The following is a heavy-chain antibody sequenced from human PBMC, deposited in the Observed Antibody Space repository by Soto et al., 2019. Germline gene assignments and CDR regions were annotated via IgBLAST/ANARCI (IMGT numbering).Heavy chain of an antibody. CDR1: GFSFSSNW. CDR3: FNVAFGY. J-gene: IGHJ4*02. Sequence: EVQLVESGGGLVQPGWSLRLSCTASGFSFSSNWMSWVRQAPGKGPERVANINQDGSEKYCADSVKGRFTIYRDNAKNSLYLQMDSMRVEDTALYYCFNVAFGYWGRGTLVTVSS. CDR2: INQDGSEK. V-gene: IGHV3-7*01.